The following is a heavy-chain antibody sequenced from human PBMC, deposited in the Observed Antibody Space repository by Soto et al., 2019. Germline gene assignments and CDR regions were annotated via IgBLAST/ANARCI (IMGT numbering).Heavy chain of an antibody. CDR3: AREIQLWSGEGIYYFDY. Sequence: PSETLSLTCTVSGGSISSGGYYWSWIRQHPGKGLEWIGYIYYSGSTYYNPSLKSRVTISVDTSKNQFSLKLSSVTAADTAVYYCAREIQLWSGEGIYYFDYWGQGTLVTVSS. V-gene: IGHV4-31*03. CDR1: GGSISSGGYY. J-gene: IGHJ4*02. CDR2: IYYSGST. D-gene: IGHD5-18*01.